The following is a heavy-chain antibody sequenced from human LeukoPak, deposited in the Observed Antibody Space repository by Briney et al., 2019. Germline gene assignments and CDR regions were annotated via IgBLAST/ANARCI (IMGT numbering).Heavy chain of an antibody. V-gene: IGHV3-9*01. J-gene: IGHJ4*02. D-gene: IGHD5-12*01. Sequence: GRSLRLSCAASGFTFDDYAMHWVRQAPGKGLEWVSGISWNSGSIGYADSVKGRFTISRDNVKNTVYLQMNGLRAEDTAVYYCIRALSGTDDYWGQGALVTVSS. CDR3: IRALSGTDDY. CDR1: GFTFDDYA. CDR2: ISWNSGSI.